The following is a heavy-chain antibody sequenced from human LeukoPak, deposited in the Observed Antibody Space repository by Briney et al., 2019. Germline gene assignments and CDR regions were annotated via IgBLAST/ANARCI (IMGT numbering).Heavy chain of an antibody. V-gene: IGHV4-34*01. Sequence: PSETLSLTCAVYGGSFSGYYWSWIRQPPGKGLEWIGEINHSGSTNYNPSLKSRATISVDTSKNQFSLKLSSVTAADTAVYYCAREFDDSSGYFDYWGQGTLVTVSS. D-gene: IGHD3-22*01. CDR2: INHSGST. CDR3: AREFDDSSGYFDY. CDR1: GGSFSGYY. J-gene: IGHJ4*02.